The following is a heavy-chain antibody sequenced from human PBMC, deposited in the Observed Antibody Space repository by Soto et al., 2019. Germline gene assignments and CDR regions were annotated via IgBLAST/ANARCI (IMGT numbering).Heavy chain of an antibody. CDR3: AKDKELAAAGTVSEYFQH. CDR1: GFTFSSYS. J-gene: IGHJ1*01. V-gene: IGHV3-23*01. Sequence: GGSLRLSCAASGFTFSSYSMNWVRQAPGKGLEWVSYISGSGGSTYYADSVKGRFTISRDNSKNTLYLQMNSLRAEDTAVYYCAKDKELAAAGTVSEYFQHWGQGSLVTVS. CDR2: ISGSGGST. D-gene: IGHD6-13*01.